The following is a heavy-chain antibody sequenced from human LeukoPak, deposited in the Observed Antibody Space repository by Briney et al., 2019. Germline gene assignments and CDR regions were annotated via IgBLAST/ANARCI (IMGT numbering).Heavy chain of an antibody. D-gene: IGHD6-13*01. CDR2: IYYSGST. CDR3: ARGQGSSWFDY. J-gene: IGHJ4*02. V-gene: IGHV4-59*01. Sequence: SETLSLTCTVSGGSISSYYWSWIRQPPGKGLEWIGYIYYSGSTIYNPSLKSRVTISVDTPKNQFSLKLSSVTAADTAVYYCARGQGSSWFDYWGQGTLVTVSS. CDR1: GGSISSYY.